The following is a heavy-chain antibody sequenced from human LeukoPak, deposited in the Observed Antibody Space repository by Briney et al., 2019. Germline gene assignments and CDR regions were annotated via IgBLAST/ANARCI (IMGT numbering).Heavy chain of an antibody. CDR3: AKGRGLIGGAFDI. J-gene: IGHJ3*02. V-gene: IGHV3-43*02. Sequence: GGSLRLSCAASGFTFSSYGMSWVRQAPGKGLEWVSLISWDGDTTYYADSVKGRFTISRDNSKNSQYLQMNSLRIEDTALYFCAKGRGLIGGAFDIWGQGTMVTVSS. CDR2: ISWDGDTT. CDR1: GFTFSSYG. D-gene: IGHD3-22*01.